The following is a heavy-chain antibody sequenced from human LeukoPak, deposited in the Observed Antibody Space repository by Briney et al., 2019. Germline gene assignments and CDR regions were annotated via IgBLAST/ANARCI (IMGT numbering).Heavy chain of an antibody. CDR2: IYYSGST. CDR3: ARGSGRPYYYYYYGMDV. D-gene: IGHD2-15*01. V-gene: IGHV4-39*01. J-gene: IGHJ6*02. CDR1: GGSISSSSYY. Sequence: SETLSLTCTVSGGSISSSSYYWGWIRQPPGKGLEWIGSIYYSGSTYYNPSLKSRVTISVDTSKNQFSLKLSSVTAADTAVYYCARGSGRPYYYYYYGMDVWGQGTTVTVSS.